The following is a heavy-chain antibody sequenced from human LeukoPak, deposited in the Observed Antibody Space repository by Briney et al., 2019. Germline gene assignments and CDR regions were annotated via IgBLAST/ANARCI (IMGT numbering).Heavy chain of an antibody. V-gene: IGHV4-34*01. Sequence: SETLSLTCAVYGGSFSAYYWSWIRQPPGKGLEWIGEINHSGSTNYNPSFKSRVTISVDTSKSQISLKLNSMTAADTAVYYCARGAQTYYDKAPVDYWGQGTLVTVSS. CDR1: GGSFSAYY. D-gene: IGHD3-22*01. CDR2: INHSGST. CDR3: ARGAQTYYDKAPVDY. J-gene: IGHJ4*02.